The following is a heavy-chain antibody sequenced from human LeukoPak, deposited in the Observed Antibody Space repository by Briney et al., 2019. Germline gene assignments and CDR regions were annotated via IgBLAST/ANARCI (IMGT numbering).Heavy chain of an antibody. J-gene: IGHJ4*02. D-gene: IGHD3-16*02. CDR2: IIGSGGSI. CDR3: AKHGDNVWGSFRFGFDS. V-gene: IGHV3-23*01. Sequence: GGSLRLSCAASGFTFSTYAMSWVRQAPGKGLEWVSLIIGSGGSIHYADSVRDRFTISRDNFKNTVFLQLSSLRPEDTAVYYCAKHGDNVWGSFRFGFDSWGQGTLVTVSS. CDR1: GFTFSTYA.